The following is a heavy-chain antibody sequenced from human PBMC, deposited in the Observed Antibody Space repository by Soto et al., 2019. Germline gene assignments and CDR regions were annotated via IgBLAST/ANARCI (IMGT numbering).Heavy chain of an antibody. CDR3: ARQGEYQLPYYYHMDV. D-gene: IGHD2-2*01. CDR2: IDPSDSYT. V-gene: IGHV5-10-1*01. Sequence: GESLKISCKGSGYSFTSYWVSWVRQMPGKGLEWMGRIDPSDSYTNYSPSFQGHVTISADKSISTAYLQWSSLKASDTAMYYCARQGEYQLPYYYHMDVWGQGTTVTVSS. CDR1: GYSFTSYW. J-gene: IGHJ6*02.